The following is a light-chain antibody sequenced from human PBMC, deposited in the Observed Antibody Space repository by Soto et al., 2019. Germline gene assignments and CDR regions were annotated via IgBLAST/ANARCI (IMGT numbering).Light chain of an antibody. V-gene: IGLV3-25*02. CDR3: QSADSSGGYHVI. Sequence: SYELTQPPSVSVSPGQTARITCSGDVLLKQNAYWYQQKPGQAPVLMIYKDTERPSGIPERFSGSSSGTIVTLTISGVQAEDEADYYCQSADSSGGYHVIFGGGTKLTVL. J-gene: IGLJ2*01. CDR1: VLLKQN. CDR2: KDT.